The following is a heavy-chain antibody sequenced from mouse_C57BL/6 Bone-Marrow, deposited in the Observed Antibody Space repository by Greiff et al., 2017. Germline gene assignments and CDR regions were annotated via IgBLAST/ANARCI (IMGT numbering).Heavy chain of an antibody. V-gene: IGHV1-85*01. CDR1: GYTFTSYD. J-gene: IGHJ4*01. CDR2: LYPRDGST. D-gene: IGHD1-1*01. CDR3: ARYPVYGAMDY. Sequence: VQLQQSGPELVKPGASVKLSCKASGYTFTSYDITWVKPRPGQGLEWIGWLYPRDGSTKYNEKFKGKATLTVDTSSSTAYMERHSLSSEDSAVYFCARYPVYGAMDYWGQRTSVTVSS.